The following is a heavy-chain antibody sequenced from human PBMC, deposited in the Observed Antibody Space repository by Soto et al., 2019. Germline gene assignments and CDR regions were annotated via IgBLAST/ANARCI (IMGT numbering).Heavy chain of an antibody. CDR3: ARDLLLWSPGGAFDI. CDR2: ISSSSSYI. V-gene: IGHV3-21*01. J-gene: IGHJ3*02. Sequence: GGSLRLSCAASGFTFSSYSMNWVRQAPGKGLEWVSSISSSSSYIYYADSVKGRFTISRDNAKNSLYLQMNSLRAEDTAVYYCARDLLLWSPGGAFDIWGQGTMVTVSS. D-gene: IGHD2-21*01. CDR1: GFTFSSYS.